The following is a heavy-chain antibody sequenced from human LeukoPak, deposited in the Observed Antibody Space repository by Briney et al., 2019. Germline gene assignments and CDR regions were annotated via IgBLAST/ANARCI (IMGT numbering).Heavy chain of an antibody. CDR2: ISSSGSTI. Sequence: GGSLRLSCAASGFTFSSYEMNWVRQAPGKGLEWVSYISSSGSTIYYADSVKGRFTISRDNAKNSLYLQMNSLRAEDTALYYCAGGGIYYGAAFDFWGQGTLVTVSS. J-gene: IGHJ4*02. D-gene: IGHD1-26*01. CDR3: AGGGIYYGAAFDF. V-gene: IGHV3-48*03. CDR1: GFTFSSYE.